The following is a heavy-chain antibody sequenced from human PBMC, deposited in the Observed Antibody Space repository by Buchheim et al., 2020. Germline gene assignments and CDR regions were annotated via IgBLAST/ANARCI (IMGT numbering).Heavy chain of an antibody. Sequence: QVQLVQSGAEVKKPGASVKVSCKASGYTFTSYYMHWVRQAPGQGLEWMGIINPSGGSTSYAQKFQGRVTMNRDTSTGPAYMELSSLRSEDTAVYYCARGIGWFGELVGGSRFDPWGQGTL. CDR3: ARGIGWFGELVGGSRFDP. J-gene: IGHJ5*02. CDR1: GYTFTSYY. D-gene: IGHD3-10*01. V-gene: IGHV1-46*01. CDR2: INPSGGST.